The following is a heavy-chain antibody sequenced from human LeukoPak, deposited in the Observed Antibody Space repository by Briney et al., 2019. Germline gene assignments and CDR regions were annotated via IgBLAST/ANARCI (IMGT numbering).Heavy chain of an antibody. V-gene: IGHV4-39*01. CDR1: GASISGSGYY. D-gene: IGHD1-26*01. Sequence: SETLSLTCTVSGASISGSGYYWGWIRQPPGKGLEWIGNIYDSGSTYYNASLQSRVTISIDTTKNQFFLRLSSVTAADTAMYYCAKSGGYGLIDNCGEGTLGTVSS. CDR2: IYDSGST. J-gene: IGHJ4*02. CDR3: AKSGGYGLIDN.